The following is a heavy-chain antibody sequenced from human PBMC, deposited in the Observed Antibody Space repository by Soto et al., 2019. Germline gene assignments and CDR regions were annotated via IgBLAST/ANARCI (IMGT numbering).Heavy chain of an antibody. CDR1: SGLFSGHF. J-gene: IGHJ4*02. CDR2: INLAGGT. CDR3: ARNQRIYDILTGYYKGPFDS. Sequence: PETPSLTSTVHSGLFSGHFWRGIRLRPGKRLEWIGEINLAGGTNYNPSLKSRVTISIHKSNNQFFLKLTSVTAADKAVYYCARNQRIYDILTGYYKGPFDSWGQGTLVTVS. D-gene: IGHD3-9*01. V-gene: IGHV4-34*01.